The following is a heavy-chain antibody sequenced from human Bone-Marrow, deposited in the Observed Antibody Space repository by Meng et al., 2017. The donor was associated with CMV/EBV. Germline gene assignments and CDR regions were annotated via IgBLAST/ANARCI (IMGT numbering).Heavy chain of an antibody. V-gene: IGHV1-69*05. D-gene: IGHD3-3*01. CDR1: GGTFSSYA. CDR3: ARDGSGPNNWFDP. J-gene: IGHJ5*02. CDR2: IIPIFGTA. Sequence: SVKVSCKASGGTFSSYAISWVRQAPGQGLEWMGGIIPIFGTANYAQKFQGRVTITTDESTSTAYMELSSLRSEDTAVYYCARDGSGPNNWFDPWGQATLVTVSS.